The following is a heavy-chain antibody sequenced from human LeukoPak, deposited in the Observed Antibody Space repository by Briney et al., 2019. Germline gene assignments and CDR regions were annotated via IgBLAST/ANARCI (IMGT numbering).Heavy chain of an antibody. D-gene: IGHD1-26*01. CDR3: AREMVDSGSYYAAMDA. V-gene: IGHV1-8*02. CDR2: MNPNSGNT. CDR1: GYTFTSYD. Sequence: ASVKVSCKASGYTFTSYDINWVRQATGQGLEWMGWMNPNSGNTGYAQKFQGRVTMTRNTSISTAYMELSSLRSEDTAVYYCAREMVDSGSYYAAMDAWGKGTTVTVSS. J-gene: IGHJ6*04.